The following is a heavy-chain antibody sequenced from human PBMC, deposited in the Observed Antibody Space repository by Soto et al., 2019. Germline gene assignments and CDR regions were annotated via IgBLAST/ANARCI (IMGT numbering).Heavy chain of an antibody. J-gene: IGHJ4*02. V-gene: IGHV1-69*12. Sequence: QVRLVQSGAEVKKTGSSVKVSCKASGNTFSNYAIGWVRQAPGQGLEWMGGIILPFGTPNYAQKFQGRVTLSADESMTTAFMELRGLRSEDTAVYFCVRGPVYEGYFDSWGQGTLVTVSS. CDR1: GNTFSNYA. CDR3: VRGPVYEGYFDS. CDR2: IILPFGTP. D-gene: IGHD3-22*01.